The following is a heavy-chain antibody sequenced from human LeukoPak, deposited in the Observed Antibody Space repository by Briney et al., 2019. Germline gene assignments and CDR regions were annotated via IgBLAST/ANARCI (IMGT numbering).Heavy chain of an antibody. Sequence: RASVKVSCKASGGTFSSYAISWVRQAPGQGLEWMGGIIPIFGTANYAQKFQGRVTITADESTSTAYMELSSLRSEDTAVYYCARDLPAENYYYGMDAWGQGTTVTVSS. V-gene: IGHV1-69*01. CDR3: ARDLPAENYYYGMDA. CDR1: GGTFSSYA. CDR2: IIPIFGTA. J-gene: IGHJ6*02.